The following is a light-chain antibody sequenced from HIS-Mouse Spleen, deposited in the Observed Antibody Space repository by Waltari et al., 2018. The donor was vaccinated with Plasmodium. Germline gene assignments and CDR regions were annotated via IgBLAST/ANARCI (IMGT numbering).Light chain of an antibody. CDR2: AAS. Sequence: DIQMTQSPSSLSASVGDRVTIPCQASQSISSYLNWYQQKPGKAPKLLNYAASSLQSGVPSRFSGSGSGTDVTLTISSLQPEEFATYYCQQNYNTWTFGQGTKVEIK. CDR3: QQNYNTWT. J-gene: IGKJ1*01. V-gene: IGKV1-39*01. CDR1: QSISSY.